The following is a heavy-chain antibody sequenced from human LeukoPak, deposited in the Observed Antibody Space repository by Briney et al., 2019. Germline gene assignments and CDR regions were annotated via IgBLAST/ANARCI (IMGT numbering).Heavy chain of an antibody. CDR3: ARGHSSSWPIDY. CDR2: IYYSGST. J-gene: IGHJ4*02. Sequence: SETLSLTCTVSGGSISSYYWSWIRQPPGKGLEWIGYIYYSGSTNYNPSLKSRVTISVETSKNQFSLKLSSVTAADTAVYYCARGHSSSWPIDYWGQGTLVTVSS. D-gene: IGHD6-13*01. V-gene: IGHV4-59*01. CDR1: GGSISSYY.